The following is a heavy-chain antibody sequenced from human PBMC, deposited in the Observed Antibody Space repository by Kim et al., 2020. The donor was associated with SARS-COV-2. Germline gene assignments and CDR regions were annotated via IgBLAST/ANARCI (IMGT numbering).Heavy chain of an antibody. CDR2: GST. CDR3: ARGVPAAIR. V-gene: IGHV4-34*01. J-gene: IGHJ4*02. D-gene: IGHD2-2*01. Sequence: GSTNYNPSLKSRVTISVDTSKNQFSLKLSSVTAADTAVYYCARGVPAAIRWGQGILVTVSS.